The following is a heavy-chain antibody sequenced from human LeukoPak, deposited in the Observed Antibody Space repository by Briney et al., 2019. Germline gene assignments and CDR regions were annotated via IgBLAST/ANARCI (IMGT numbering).Heavy chain of an antibody. D-gene: IGHD5-12*01. Sequence: SETLSLTCTVSGGSISSYYWSWIRQPPGKGLEWIGYIYYSGNTNYNPSLKSRVTISVDTSKNQFSLKLSSVTAADTAVYYCAREARDIVATIGFDYWGQGTLVTVSS. CDR3: AREARDIVATIGFDY. V-gene: IGHV4-59*01. J-gene: IGHJ4*02. CDR2: IYYSGNT. CDR1: GGSISSYY.